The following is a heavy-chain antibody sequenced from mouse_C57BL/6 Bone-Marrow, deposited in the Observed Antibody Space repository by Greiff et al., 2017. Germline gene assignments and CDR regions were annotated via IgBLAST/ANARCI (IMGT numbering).Heavy chain of an antibody. CDR3: ASLGLYDPYWDFDV. Sequence: QVQLQQPGAELVKPGASVKLSCKASGYTFTSYWMQWVKQRPGQGLEWIGEIDPSDSYTNYNQKFKGKATLTVDTSSSTAYMQLSSLTSEDSAVYYCASLGLYDPYWDFDVWGTGTTVTVSS. J-gene: IGHJ1*03. V-gene: IGHV1-50*01. CDR2: IDPSDSYT. D-gene: IGHD2-12*01. CDR1: GYTFTSYW.